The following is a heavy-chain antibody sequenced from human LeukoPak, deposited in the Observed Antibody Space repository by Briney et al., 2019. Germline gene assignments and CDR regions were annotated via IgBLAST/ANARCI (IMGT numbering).Heavy chain of an antibody. D-gene: IGHD4-17*01. CDR2: IYNGGST. CDR3: SRAGSNDYAGH. CDR1: GFTVSNNY. J-gene: IGHJ4*02. Sequence: PGGSLRLSCAASGFTVSNNYMSWVRQAPGKGLEWVSIIYNGGSTYYADSVKGRFTMSRDNSKNTLYLQMNSLRAEDTAVYYCSRAGSNDYAGHWGQGTLVTVSS. V-gene: IGHV3-53*01.